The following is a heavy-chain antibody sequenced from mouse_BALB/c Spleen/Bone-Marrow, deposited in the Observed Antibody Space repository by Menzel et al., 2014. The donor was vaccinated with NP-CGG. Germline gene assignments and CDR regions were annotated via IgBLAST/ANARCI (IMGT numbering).Heavy chain of an antibody. V-gene: IGHV14-3*02. D-gene: IGHD1-1*01. J-gene: IGHJ2*01. CDR3: ARYYYGSSYFDY. CDR1: GFNIKDTY. CDR2: IDPANGNT. Sequence: EVQLHQSGAELVKPGASVKLSCTASGFNIKDTYMHWVKQRPEQGLEWIGRIDPANGNTKYDPKFQGKATITAETSSNTAYLQLSSLTSEDTAVYYCARYYYGSSYFDYWRQGTTLTVSS.